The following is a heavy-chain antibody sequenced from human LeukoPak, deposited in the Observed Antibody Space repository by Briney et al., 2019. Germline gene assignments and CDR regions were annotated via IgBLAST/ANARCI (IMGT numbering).Heavy chain of an antibody. CDR2: IRYDGSNK. Sequence: PGGCLRLSCAASGFTFSSYGMHWVRQAPGKGLEWVAFIRYDGSNKYYADSVKGRFTISRDNSKNTLYLQMNSLRAGDTAVYYCAKEPLRWADDSSGYYYDYWGQGTLVTVSS. D-gene: IGHD3-22*01. J-gene: IGHJ4*02. CDR3: AKEPLRWADDSSGYYYDY. V-gene: IGHV3-30*02. CDR1: GFTFSSYG.